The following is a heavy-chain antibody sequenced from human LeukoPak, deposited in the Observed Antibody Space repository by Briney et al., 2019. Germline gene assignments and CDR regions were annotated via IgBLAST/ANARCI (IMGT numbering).Heavy chain of an antibody. CDR2: ISSSSDYI. CDR1: GFTFSSYN. V-gene: IGHV3-21*01. J-gene: IGHJ3*02. D-gene: IGHD6-25*01. Sequence: GGSLRLSCAASGFTFSSYNMNGVRQAPGKGLEWVSSISSSSDYIYYADSVKGRFTISRDNAKNTLYLQMNSLRAEDTAVYYCARRSAAKDAFDIWGQGTKVTVSS. CDR3: ARRSAAKDAFDI.